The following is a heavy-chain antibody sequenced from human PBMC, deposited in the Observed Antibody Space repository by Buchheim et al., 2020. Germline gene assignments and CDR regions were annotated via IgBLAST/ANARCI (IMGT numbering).Heavy chain of an antibody. J-gene: IGHJ5*02. V-gene: IGHV4-59*01. CDR2: IFYSGST. Sequence: QVQLQESGPGLVKPSETLSLTCTVSGGSISSYYWNWIRQPPGKGLEWIGYIFYSGSTNYNPSLKRRVTISVDRSKNQFSLKLSSVTAADTAVYYCARSTVETAMVKGGWFDPWGQGT. D-gene: IGHD5-18*01. CDR3: ARSTVETAMVKGGWFDP. CDR1: GGSISSYY.